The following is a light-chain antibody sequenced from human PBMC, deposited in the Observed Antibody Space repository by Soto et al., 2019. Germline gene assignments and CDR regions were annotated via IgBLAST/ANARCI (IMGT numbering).Light chain of an antibody. V-gene: IGKV1-33*01. Sequence: DIQMTHSPYSLSASVGDRVTITCQASHDISNYLNWYQQKPGKAPKLLIYVASNLETVVPSRFSRSGSGTDFTFTISSLQPEDIATYYCQQYDNLPYTFGQGTKLEIK. CDR1: HDISNY. J-gene: IGKJ2*01. CDR3: QQYDNLPYT. CDR2: VAS.